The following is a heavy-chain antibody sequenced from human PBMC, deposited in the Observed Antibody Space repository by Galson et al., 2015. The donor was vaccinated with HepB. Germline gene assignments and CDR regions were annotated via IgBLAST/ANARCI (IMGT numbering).Heavy chain of an antibody. CDR3: ARDVDSSGYYFDYYYYGMDV. J-gene: IGHJ6*02. D-gene: IGHD3-22*01. Sequence: LRLSCAASGFTFRSYGMHWVRQAPGKGLEWVAVIWYDGSNKYYADSVKGRFTISRDNSKNTLYLQMNSLRAEDTAVYYCARDVDSSGYYFDYYYYGMDVWGQGTTVTVSS. CDR2: IWYDGSNK. V-gene: IGHV3-33*01. CDR1: GFTFRSYG.